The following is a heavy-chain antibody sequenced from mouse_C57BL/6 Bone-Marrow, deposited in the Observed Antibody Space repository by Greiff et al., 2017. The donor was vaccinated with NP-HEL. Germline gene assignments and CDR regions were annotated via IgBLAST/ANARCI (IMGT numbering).Heavy chain of an antibody. Sequence: QVQLQQSGAELVRPGASVKLSCKASGYTFTDYYINWVKQRPGQGLEWIARIYPGSGNTYYNEKFKGKATLTAEKSSSTAYMQLSSLTSEDSAVYFCARKGYYGSHMDYWGQGTSVTVSS. CDR3: ARKGYYGSHMDY. V-gene: IGHV1-76*01. CDR1: GYTFTDYY. CDR2: IYPGSGNT. D-gene: IGHD1-1*01. J-gene: IGHJ4*01.